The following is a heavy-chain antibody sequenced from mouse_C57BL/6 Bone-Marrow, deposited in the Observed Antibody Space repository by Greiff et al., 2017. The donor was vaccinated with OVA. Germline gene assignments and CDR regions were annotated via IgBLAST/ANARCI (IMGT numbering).Heavy chain of an antibody. CDR1: GYTFTSYW. CDR3: ARRYGGGYGAMEY. CDR2: IYPGSGST. Sequence: QVQLQQPGAELVKPGASVKMSCKASGYTFTSYWITWVKQRPGQGLEWIGDIYPGSGSTTYNEKLKSKATLTVDTSSSTAYMQLSSLTAEDSAVYCCARRYGGGYGAMEYWGQETSVTDSS. J-gene: IGHJ4*01. V-gene: IGHV1-55*01. D-gene: IGHD1-1*01.